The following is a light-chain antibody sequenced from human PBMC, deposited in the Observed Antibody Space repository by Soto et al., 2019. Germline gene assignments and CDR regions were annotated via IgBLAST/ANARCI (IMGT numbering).Light chain of an antibody. CDR1: QSISSW. CDR2: KAS. V-gene: IGKV1-5*03. Sequence: DIQMTQSPSTLSASVGDRVTITCRASQSISSWLAWYQQKPGKAPKLLIYKASSLESGVPSRFSGSGSGTEFTLTISSLQPDDFATYYCQQSYSYSTFGQGTKLEIK. J-gene: IGKJ2*01. CDR3: QQSYSYST.